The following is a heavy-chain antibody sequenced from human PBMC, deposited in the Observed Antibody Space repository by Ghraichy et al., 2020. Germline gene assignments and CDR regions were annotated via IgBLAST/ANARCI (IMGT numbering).Heavy chain of an antibody. CDR2: INPNSGGT. Sequence: ASVKVSCKASGYTFTGYYMHWVRQAPGQGLEWMGWINPNSGGTNYAQKFQGRVTMTRDTSISTAYMELSRLRSDDTAVYYCARAIFSYYYDSSGYIPQPAYCFDSWGQGTLVTVSS. CDR1: GYTFTGYY. CDR3: ARAIFSYYYDSSGYIPQPAYCFDS. D-gene: IGHD3-22*01. V-gene: IGHV1-2*02. J-gene: IGHJ4*02.